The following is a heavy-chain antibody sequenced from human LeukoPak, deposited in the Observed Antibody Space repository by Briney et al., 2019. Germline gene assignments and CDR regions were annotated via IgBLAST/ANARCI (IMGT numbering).Heavy chain of an antibody. Sequence: SETLSLTCTVSGGSISSYYWSWIRQPPGKGLEWIGYIYYSGSTNYNPSLKSRVTISVDTSKNQFSLKLSSVTAADTAVYYCARGLWFGELFLGYFDYWGQGTLVTVSS. D-gene: IGHD3-10*01. CDR3: ARGLWFGELFLGYFDY. CDR1: GGSISSYY. V-gene: IGHV4-59*08. J-gene: IGHJ4*02. CDR2: IYYSGST.